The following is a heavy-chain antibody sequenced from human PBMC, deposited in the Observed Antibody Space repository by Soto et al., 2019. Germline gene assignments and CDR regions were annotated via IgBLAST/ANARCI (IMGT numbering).Heavy chain of an antibody. D-gene: IGHD3-22*01. V-gene: IGHV4-59*08. Sequence: SETLSLTCTVSGGSISSYYWSWIRQPPGKGLEWIGYIYYSGSTNYNPSLKSRVTISVDTSKNQFSLKLSSVTAADTAVYYCASGPRGRGYLYYYYYMDVWGKGTTVTVSS. CDR2: IYYSGST. CDR3: ASGPRGRGYLYYYYYMDV. CDR1: GGSISSYY. J-gene: IGHJ6*03.